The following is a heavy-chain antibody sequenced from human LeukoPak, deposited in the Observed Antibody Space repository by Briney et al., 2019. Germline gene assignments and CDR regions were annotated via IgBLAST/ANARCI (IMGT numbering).Heavy chain of an antibody. Sequence: GGSLRLSCAASGFTFSSNWKHWVRQGPGKGLVWVSRINSDGSSTSYADSVKGRFTISRDNAKNTLYLQMNSLRAEDTAVYYCARLSTYSAIDYWGQGTLVTVSS. CDR3: ARLSTYSAIDY. D-gene: IGHD1-26*01. CDR2: INSDGSST. J-gene: IGHJ4*02. CDR1: GFTFSSNW. V-gene: IGHV3-74*01.